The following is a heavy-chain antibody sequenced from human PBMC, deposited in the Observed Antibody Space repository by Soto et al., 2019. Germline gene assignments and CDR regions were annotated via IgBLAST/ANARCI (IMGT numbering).Heavy chain of an antibody. D-gene: IGHD6-13*01. CDR2: IRSKAYGGTT. V-gene: IGHV3-49*03. CDR1: GFTFGDYA. Sequence: PRLSCTASGFTFGDYAMSWFRHAPGKGLEWVGFIRSKAYGGTTEYAASVKGRFTISRDDSKSIAYLQMNSLKTEDTAVYYCIRGLWGSSWYSYYFDYWGQGTLVTVSS. CDR3: IRGLWGSSWYSYYFDY. J-gene: IGHJ4*02.